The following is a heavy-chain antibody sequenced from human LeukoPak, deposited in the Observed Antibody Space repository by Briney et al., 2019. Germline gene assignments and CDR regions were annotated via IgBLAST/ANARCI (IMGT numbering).Heavy chain of an antibody. CDR2: INHSGST. D-gene: IGHD4-23*01. V-gene: IGHV4-34*01. Sequence: PSETLSLTCAVYGGSFSGYYWSWIRQPPGKGLEWIGEINHSGSTNYNPSLKSRVTISVDTSKNQFSLQLNSVTPEDTAVYYCARDYGRWKLGVFYYYYMDVWGKGTTVTVSS. CDR3: ARDYGRWKLGVFYYYYMDV. J-gene: IGHJ6*03. CDR1: GGSFSGYY.